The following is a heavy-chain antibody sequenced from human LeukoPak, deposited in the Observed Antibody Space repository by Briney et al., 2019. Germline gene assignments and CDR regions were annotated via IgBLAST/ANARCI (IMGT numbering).Heavy chain of an antibody. D-gene: IGHD6-13*01. J-gene: IGHJ4*02. Sequence: PSETLSLTCTVSGGSISSSSYYWGWIRQPPGKGLEWIGSIYYSGSTYYNPSLKSRVTISVDTSKNQFSLKLSSVTAADTAVYYCARRRMAAADYFGYWGQGTLVTVSS. V-gene: IGHV4-39*01. CDR3: ARRRMAAADYFGY. CDR1: GGSISSSSYY. CDR2: IYYSGST.